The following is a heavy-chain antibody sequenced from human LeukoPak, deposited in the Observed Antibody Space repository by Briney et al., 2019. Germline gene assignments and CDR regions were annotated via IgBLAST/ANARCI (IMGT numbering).Heavy chain of an antibody. CDR2: INPSGDST. J-gene: IGHJ4*02. V-gene: IGHV1-46*01. CDR3: ARVSVGYCSSTSCYTSDY. CDR1: GYTFTTYY. D-gene: IGHD2-2*02. Sequence: ASVKVSCKASGYTFTTYYMHWVRQAPGQGLEWMGIINPSGDSTSYAQKLQGRVTMTTDTSTSTAYMELRSLRSDDTAVYYCARVSVGYCSSTSCYTSDYWGQGTLVTVSS.